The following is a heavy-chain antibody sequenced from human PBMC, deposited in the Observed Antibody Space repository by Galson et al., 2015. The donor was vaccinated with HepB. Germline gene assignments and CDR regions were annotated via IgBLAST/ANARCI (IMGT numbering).Heavy chain of an antibody. J-gene: IGHJ5*02. V-gene: IGHV3-7*01. CDR3: ATSAATSTAINDQWSGP. D-gene: IGHD5-18*01. CDR1: GFTFSSYW. Sequence: SLRLSCAASGFTFSSYWMSWVRQAPGKGLEWVANIKQDGSEKYYVDSVKGRFTISRDNAKNSLYLQMNSLRAEDTAVYYCATSAATSTAINDQWSGPWGQGTLVIVSS. CDR2: IKQDGSEK.